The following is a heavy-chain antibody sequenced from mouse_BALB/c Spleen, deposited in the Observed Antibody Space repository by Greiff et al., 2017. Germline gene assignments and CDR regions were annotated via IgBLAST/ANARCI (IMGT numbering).Heavy chain of an antibody. V-gene: IGHV5-12-1*01. CDR1: GFAFSSYD. CDR2: ISSGGGST. J-gene: IGHJ1*01. CDR3: ARGYYGSSPYWYFDV. Sequence: DVMLVESGGGLVKPGGSLKLSCAASGFAFSSYDMSWVRQTPEKRLEWVAYISSGGGSTYYPDTVKGRFTISRDNAKNTLYLQMSSLKSEDTAMYYCARGYYGSSPYWYFDVWGAGTTVTVSS. D-gene: IGHD1-1*01.